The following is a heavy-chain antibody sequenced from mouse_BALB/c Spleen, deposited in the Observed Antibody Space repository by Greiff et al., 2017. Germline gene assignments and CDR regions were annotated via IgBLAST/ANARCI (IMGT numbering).Heavy chain of an antibody. CDR2: ISSGSSTI. D-gene: IGHD2-2*01. CDR1: GFTFSSFG. V-gene: IGHV5-17*02. Sequence: EVQGVESGGGLVQPGGSRKLSCAASGFTFSSFGMHWVRQAPEKGLEWVAYISSGSSTIYYADTVKGRFTISRDNPKNTLFLQMTSLRSEDTAMYYCARSGYDENWGQGTLVTVSA. CDR3: ARSGYDEN. J-gene: IGHJ3*01.